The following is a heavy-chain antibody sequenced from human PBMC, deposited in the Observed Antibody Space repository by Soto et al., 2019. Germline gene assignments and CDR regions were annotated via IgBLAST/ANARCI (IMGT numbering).Heavy chain of an antibody. D-gene: IGHD6-13*01. CDR3: ARDLAAVPRAFDY. J-gene: IGHJ4*02. CDR2: VYYTGTT. Sequence: PSETLSLTCTVSGGSISSYFYIWVRQPPGKGLEWIGSVYYTGTTDYNPSLKSRVTISVDTSKTQFSLNLRSVTAADTAVYYCARDLAAVPRAFDYWGRGTLVTVS. V-gene: IGHV4-59*01. CDR1: GGSISSYF.